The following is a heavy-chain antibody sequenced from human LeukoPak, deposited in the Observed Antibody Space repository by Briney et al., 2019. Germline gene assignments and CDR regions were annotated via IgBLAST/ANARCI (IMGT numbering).Heavy chain of an antibody. CDR3: TTADVVATIGGY. CDR1: GFTVSSNY. J-gene: IGHJ4*02. D-gene: IGHD5-12*01. CDR2: IKSKTDSGTT. V-gene: IGHV3-15*01. Sequence: GGSLRLSCAASGFTVSSNYMSWVRQAPGKGLEWVGCIKSKTDSGTTDYAAPVKGRFTISRDDSQNTLYLQMNNLKTGDTAVYYCTTADVVATIGGYWGQGTLVTVSS.